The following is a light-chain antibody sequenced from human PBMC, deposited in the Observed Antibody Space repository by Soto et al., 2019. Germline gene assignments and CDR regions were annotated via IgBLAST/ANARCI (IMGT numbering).Light chain of an antibody. J-gene: IGKJ1*01. CDR1: QSVSSSY. V-gene: IGKV3-20*01. Sequence: EIVLTQTPGTLSLSPGERVTLSCRASQSVSSSYLAWYQQKPGQAPRLLIYGASSRATGIPDRFSGSGSGTDFTLTISRLEPEDFAVYNCQQYGTSPPTFGQGTNVEIK. CDR3: QQYGTSPPT. CDR2: GAS.